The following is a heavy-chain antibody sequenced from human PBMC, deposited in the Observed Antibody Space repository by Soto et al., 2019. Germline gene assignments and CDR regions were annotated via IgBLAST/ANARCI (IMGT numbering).Heavy chain of an antibody. CDR3: ARDHQPQLYYYYGMDV. J-gene: IGHJ6*02. Sequence: GASVKVSCKAPADTFTSYYIHWVRQAPGHGLEWMGIINPNGGSTRFAQTFQGRITMTTDTSTSTAYMELSSLRSEDTAVYYCARDHQPQLYYYYGMDVWGQGTTVTVSS. CDR1: ADTFTSYY. CDR2: INPNGGST. D-gene: IGHD1-1*01. V-gene: IGHV1-46*01.